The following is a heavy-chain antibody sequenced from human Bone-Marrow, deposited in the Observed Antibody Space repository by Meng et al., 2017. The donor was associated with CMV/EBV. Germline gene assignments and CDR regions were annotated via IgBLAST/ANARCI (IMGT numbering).Heavy chain of an antibody. Sequence: GGSLRLSCAASGFTFSSYGMHWVRQAPGKGLEWVAFIRYDGSKKYYADFVKGRFTISRDNSKNTLYLQMNSLRAEDTAVYYCAKVATRTYYYDSSGYHFDYWGQGTLVTVSS. CDR1: GFTFSSYG. J-gene: IGHJ4*02. D-gene: IGHD3-22*01. CDR2: IRYDGSKK. V-gene: IGHV3-30*02. CDR3: AKVATRTYYYDSSGYHFDY.